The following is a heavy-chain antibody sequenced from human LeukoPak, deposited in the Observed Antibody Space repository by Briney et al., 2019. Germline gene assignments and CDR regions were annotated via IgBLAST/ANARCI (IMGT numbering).Heavy chain of an antibody. V-gene: IGHV3-23*01. CDR3: AKDKGWGYSAYDCYGMDV. CDR1: GFTFSSYA. CDR2: ISGSGSST. J-gene: IGHJ6*02. D-gene: IGHD1-26*01. Sequence: GGSPRLSCAASGFTFSSYAMNWVRQAPGKGLEWVSAISGSGSSTYYADSVKGRFTISRDNSKNTLYLQMNSLRAEDTAVYYCAKDKGWGYSAYDCYGMDVWSQGTTVTVSS.